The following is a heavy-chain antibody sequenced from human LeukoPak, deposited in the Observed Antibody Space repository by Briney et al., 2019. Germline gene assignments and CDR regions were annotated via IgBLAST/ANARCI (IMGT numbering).Heavy chain of an antibody. CDR1: GFTFDDYA. D-gene: IGHD3-3*01. V-gene: IGHV3-9*01. Sequence: PGGSLRLSCAASGFTFDDYAMHWVRQAPGKGLEWVSGISWNSGSIGYADSVKGRFTISRDNAKNSLYLQMNSLRAEDTALYYCAKGFWSYGMDVWGQGTTVTVSS. J-gene: IGHJ6*02. CDR3: AKGFWSYGMDV. CDR2: ISWNSGSI.